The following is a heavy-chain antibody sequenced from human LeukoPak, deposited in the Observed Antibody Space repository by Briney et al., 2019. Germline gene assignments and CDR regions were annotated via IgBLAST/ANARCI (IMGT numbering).Heavy chain of an antibody. D-gene: IGHD3-10*01. CDR3: ARGRVVRGVIIFDY. CDR2: INHSGSS. CDR1: GGSFSGYY. J-gene: IGHJ4*02. Sequence: SSETLSLTCAVYGGSFSGYYWSWIRQPPGKGLXXXXXINHSGSSSYNPSPKSRVTISVDTSKNQFSLKLSSVTAADTAVYYCARGRVVRGVIIFDYWGQGTLVTVSS. V-gene: IGHV4-34*01.